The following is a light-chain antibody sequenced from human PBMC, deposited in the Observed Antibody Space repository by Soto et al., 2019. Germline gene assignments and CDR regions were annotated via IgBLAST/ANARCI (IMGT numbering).Light chain of an antibody. Sequence: QSVLTQPASVSGSPGQSITISCTGSSSDVGSYNLVSWHQQYPGKAPKLMIYEGSKRPSGVSNRFSGPKSGNTASLTISGLQAEDEADYYCCSYAGRSTLVFGGGTKLTVL. CDR2: EGS. CDR1: SSDVGSYNL. CDR3: CSYAGRSTLV. J-gene: IGLJ3*02. V-gene: IGLV2-23*01.